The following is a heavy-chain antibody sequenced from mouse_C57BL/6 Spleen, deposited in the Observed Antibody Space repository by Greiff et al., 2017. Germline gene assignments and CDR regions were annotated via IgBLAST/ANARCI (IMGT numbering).Heavy chain of an antibody. CDR3: ARHDGYYGGFAY. Sequence: EVQLQQSGPELVKPGASVKIPCKASGYTFTDYNMDWVKQSHGKSLEWIGDINPNNGGPIYNQKFKGKATLTVDKSSSTAYMELSSLTSEDTAVYYCARHDGYYGGFAYWGQGTLVTVSA. CDR1: GYTFTDYN. CDR2: INPNNGGP. J-gene: IGHJ3*01. D-gene: IGHD2-3*01. V-gene: IGHV1-18*01.